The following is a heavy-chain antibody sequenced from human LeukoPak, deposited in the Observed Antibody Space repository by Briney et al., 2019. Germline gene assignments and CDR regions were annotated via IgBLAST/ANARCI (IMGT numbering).Heavy chain of an antibody. D-gene: IGHD3-10*01. CDR3: AKDFLKSITLIRGVRSWVGYFDS. CDR1: GFTFTTNA. CDR2: ICSDGNIK. Sequence: GGSLRLSCAASGFTFTTNAMHWVRQAPGKGLEWVAFICSDGNIKYYAESVKGRFTISRDNSKNTLYLQMNSLRVEDTTVYYCAKDFLKSITLIRGVRSWVGYFDSWGQGTLVTVSS. V-gene: IGHV3-30*02. J-gene: IGHJ4*02.